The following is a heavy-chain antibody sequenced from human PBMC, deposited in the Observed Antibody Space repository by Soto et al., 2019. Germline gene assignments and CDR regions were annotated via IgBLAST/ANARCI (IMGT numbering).Heavy chain of an antibody. D-gene: IGHD3-10*01. J-gene: IGHJ4*02. V-gene: IGHV4-34*01. CDR3: ARGGVLLWFGGELLGNSV. CDR1: GGSFSGYY. Sequence: QVQLQQWGAGLLKPSETLSLTCAVYGGSFSGYYWSWIRQPPGKGLEWIGEINHSGSTNYNPSLKSRVTISVDTSKNQFSLKLSSVTAADTAVYYCARGGVLLWFGGELLGNSVWGQGTLVTVSS. CDR2: INHSGST.